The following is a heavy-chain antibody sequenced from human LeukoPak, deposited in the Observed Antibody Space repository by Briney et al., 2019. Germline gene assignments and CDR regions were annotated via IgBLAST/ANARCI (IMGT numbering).Heavy chain of an antibody. J-gene: IGHJ4*02. CDR2: IHTSGST. Sequence: SETLSLTCTVSGVSISSYYWSWIRQPAGKGLEWIGRIHTSGSTNYNPSLKSRATMSVDTSKNQFSLKLSSVTVADTAVYYCARSGYYYDSSGYYYFDYWGQGTLVTVSS. V-gene: IGHV4-4*07. CDR1: GVSISSYY. D-gene: IGHD3-22*01. CDR3: ARSGYYYDSSGYYYFDY.